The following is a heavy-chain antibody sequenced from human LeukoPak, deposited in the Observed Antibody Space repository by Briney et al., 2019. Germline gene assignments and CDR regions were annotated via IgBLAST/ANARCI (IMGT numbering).Heavy chain of an antibody. CDR1: GGSISSYY. J-gene: IGHJ4*02. Sequence: TPSETLSLTCTVSGGSISSYYWSWIRQPPGKGLEWIGYIYYSGSTNYNPSLKSRVTISVDTSKNQFSLKLSSVTAADTAVYYCARDVGGIAAAAHFDYWGQGTLVTVSS. V-gene: IGHV4-59*01. CDR3: ARDVGGIAAAAHFDY. CDR2: IYYSGST. D-gene: IGHD6-13*01.